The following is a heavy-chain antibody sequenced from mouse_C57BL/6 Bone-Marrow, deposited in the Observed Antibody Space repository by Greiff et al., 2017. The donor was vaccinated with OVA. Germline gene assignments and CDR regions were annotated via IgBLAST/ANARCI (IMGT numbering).Heavy chain of an antibody. Sequence: VQLQQSGAELVRPGASVKLSCTASGFNFTDDYMHWVKQRPEQGLEWIGWIDPENGDTEYASKFQGKATITADTSSNTAYLQLSSLTSEDTAVYYCTTDFYAMDYWGQGTSVTGSS. CDR3: TTDFYAMDY. J-gene: IGHJ4*01. V-gene: IGHV14-4*01. CDR1: GFNFTDDY. CDR2: IDPENGDT.